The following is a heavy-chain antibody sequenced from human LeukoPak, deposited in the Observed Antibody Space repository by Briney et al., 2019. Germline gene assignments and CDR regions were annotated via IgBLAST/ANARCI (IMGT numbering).Heavy chain of an antibody. D-gene: IGHD3-22*01. Sequence: ASVKVSCKTSGYTFTSYGISWGRQAPGQGLEWMGWISAYNGNTNYAQKLQGRVTMTTDTSTSTAYMELRSLRSDDTAVYYCARSLFYYDSSGYQIDYWGQGTLVTVSS. CDR3: ARSLFYYDSSGYQIDY. J-gene: IGHJ4*02. CDR1: GYTFTSYG. CDR2: ISAYNGNT. V-gene: IGHV1-18*01.